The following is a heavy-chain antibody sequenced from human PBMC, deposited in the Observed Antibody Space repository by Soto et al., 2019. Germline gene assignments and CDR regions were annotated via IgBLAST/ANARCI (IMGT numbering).Heavy chain of an antibody. CDR2: IYHSGST. Sequence: SETLSLTCAVSGGSISSSNWWSWVRQPPGKGLEWIGEIYHSGSTNYNPSLKSRVTISVDKSKNQFSLKLSSVTAADTAVYYCARVYYDSSGYYPPQYYFDYWGQGTLVTVSS. J-gene: IGHJ4*02. CDR3: ARVYYDSSGYYPPQYYFDY. V-gene: IGHV4-4*02. D-gene: IGHD3-22*01. CDR1: GGSISSSNW.